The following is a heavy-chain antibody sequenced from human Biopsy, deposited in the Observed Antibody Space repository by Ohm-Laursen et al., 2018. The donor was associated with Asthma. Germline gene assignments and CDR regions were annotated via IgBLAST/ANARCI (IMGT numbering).Heavy chain of an antibody. Sequence: SQRLSCSASGFTFSNYVMSWVRKAPGKGLEWVLSITGRIGFTCHVYSVKGRFTICRDKFDNTLYLQMNSLTPEDTAVYHCAKDERAYYGSDSKYMQPVPLGDWGQGTVVIVSA. CDR1: GFTFSNYV. D-gene: IGHD2-21*01. V-gene: IGHV3-23*01. CDR3: AKDERAYYGSDSKYMQPVPLGD. CDR2: ITGRIGFT. J-gene: IGHJ4*02.